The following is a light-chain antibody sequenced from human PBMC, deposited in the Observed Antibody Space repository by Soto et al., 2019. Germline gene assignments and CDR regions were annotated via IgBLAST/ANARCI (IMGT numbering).Light chain of an antibody. Sequence: EVVVTQSPATLSVSLGGRATLSCRASQSVRTNLAWYQQKPGQAPRLLIYAASTRATGVPARFSGSGSGTEFTLTINSLHSEDSAVYYCQHYNNWPPLTFGGGTKLEVK. J-gene: IGKJ4*01. CDR1: QSVRTN. CDR3: QHYNNWPPLT. V-gene: IGKV3-15*01. CDR2: AAS.